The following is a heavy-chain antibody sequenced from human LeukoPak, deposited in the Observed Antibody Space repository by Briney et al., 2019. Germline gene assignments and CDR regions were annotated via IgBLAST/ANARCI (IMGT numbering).Heavy chain of an antibody. CDR3: ARGVVVVPAADNWFDP. V-gene: IGHV3-21*01. J-gene: IGHJ5*02. CDR2: ISTSSIYI. Sequence: GGSLRLSCAVSGFTFSAYSMNWVRQAPGEWLEWVSSISTSSIYIYYADSMKGRFTISRDNAKNSLYLQMSSLRAEDTAVYYCARGVVVVPAADNWFDPWGQGTLVTVSS. D-gene: IGHD2-2*01. CDR1: GFTFSAYS.